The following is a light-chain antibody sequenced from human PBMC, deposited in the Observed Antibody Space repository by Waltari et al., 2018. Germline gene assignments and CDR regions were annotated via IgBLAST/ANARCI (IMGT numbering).Light chain of an antibody. CDR3: QQYDNLPYT. CDR2: DAS. Sequence: IQMTQSPSTLSASVGDRVTLPCRASQSISTWLAWYQQKPGKAPELLIYDASKLETGVQSRFSGSGSGTDFTFTISSLQPEDIATYYCQQYDNLPYTFGQGTKLEIK. CDR1: QSISTW. J-gene: IGKJ2*01. V-gene: IGKV1-33*01.